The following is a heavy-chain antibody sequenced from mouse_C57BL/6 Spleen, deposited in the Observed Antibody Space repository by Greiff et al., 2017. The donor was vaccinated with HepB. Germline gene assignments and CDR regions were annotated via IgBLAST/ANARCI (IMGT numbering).Heavy chain of an antibody. D-gene: IGHD2-2*01. V-gene: IGHV1-80*01. CDR1: GYAFSSYW. CDR2: IYPGDGDT. CDR3: ASPIYYGYDGPFDY. J-gene: IGHJ2*01. Sequence: VQLQESGAELVKPGASVKISCKASGYAFSSYWMNWVKQRPGKGLEWIGQIYPGDGDTNYNGKFKGKATLTADKSSSTAYMQLSSLTSEDSAVYFCASPIYYGYDGPFDYWGQGTTLTVSS.